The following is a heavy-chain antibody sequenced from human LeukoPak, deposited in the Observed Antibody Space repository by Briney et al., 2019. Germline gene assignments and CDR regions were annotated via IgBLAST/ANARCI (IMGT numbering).Heavy chain of an antibody. V-gene: IGHV1-3*01. CDR3: ARDDYCSSTSCQQDADAFDI. Sequence: ASVKVSCKASGYTFTSYAMHWVRQAPGQRLEWMGWINAGNGNTKYSQKFQGRVTITRDTSASTAYMELSSLRSDDTAVYYCARDDYCSSTSCQQDADAFDIWGQGTMVTVSS. CDR2: INAGNGNT. J-gene: IGHJ3*02. D-gene: IGHD2-2*01. CDR1: GYTFTSYA.